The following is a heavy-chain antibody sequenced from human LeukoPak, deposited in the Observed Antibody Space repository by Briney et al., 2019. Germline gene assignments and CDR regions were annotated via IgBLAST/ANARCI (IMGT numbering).Heavy chain of an antibody. CDR1: GGTFSSYA. D-gene: IGHD3/OR15-3a*01. J-gene: IGHJ5*02. CDR3: ARVLDPYNWFDP. Sequence: AAVKVSCKASGGTFSSYAISWVRQAPGQGLEWMGGIIPISGTANYAQKFQGRVTITTDESTSTAYMELSSLRSEDTAVYYCARVLDPYNWFDPWGQGTLVSVSS. V-gene: IGHV1-69*05. CDR2: IIPISGTA.